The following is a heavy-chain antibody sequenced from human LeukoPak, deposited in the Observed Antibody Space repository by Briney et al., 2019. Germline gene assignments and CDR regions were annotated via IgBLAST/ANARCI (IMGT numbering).Heavy chain of an antibody. Sequence: GGSLRLSCAASGFTFSSYSMNWVRQAPGKGLEWVSAISGSGGSTYYADSVKGRFTISRDNSKNTLYLQMNSLRAEDTAVYYCAKVMRDIVLMVYAIEGPYFDYWGQGTLVTVSS. CDR3: AKVMRDIVLMVYAIEGPYFDY. V-gene: IGHV3-23*01. J-gene: IGHJ4*02. D-gene: IGHD2-8*01. CDR1: GFTFSSYS. CDR2: ISGSGGST.